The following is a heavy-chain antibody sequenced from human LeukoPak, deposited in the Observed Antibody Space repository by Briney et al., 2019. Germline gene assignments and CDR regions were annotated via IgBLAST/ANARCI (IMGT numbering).Heavy chain of an antibody. CDR1: GFTFDDYA. J-gene: IGHJ5*02. D-gene: IGHD2-2*02. CDR2: ISWNSGSI. CDR3: ARDRGYCSSTSCYTFDP. Sequence: GGSLRLSCAASGFTFDDYAMHWVRQAPGKGLEWVSGISWNSGSIGYADSVKGRFTISRDNAKNSLYLQMNSLRAEDTAVYYCARDRGYCSSTSCYTFDPWGQGTLVTVSS. V-gene: IGHV3-9*01.